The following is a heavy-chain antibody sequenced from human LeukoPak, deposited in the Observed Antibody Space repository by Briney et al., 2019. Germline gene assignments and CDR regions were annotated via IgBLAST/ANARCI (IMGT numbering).Heavy chain of an antibody. D-gene: IGHD2-15*01. J-gene: IGHJ4*02. CDR1: GFTFGDYA. Sequence: PGESLRLSCTASGFTFGDYAMSWVRQAPGKGLEWVSFIRSKAYGGTTEYAASVKGRFTISRDDSKSIAYLQMNSLKVEDTAVYYCTRVSLVAASVFFDYWGQGTLVTVSS. CDR3: TRVSLVAASVFFDY. V-gene: IGHV3-49*04. CDR2: IRSKAYGGTT.